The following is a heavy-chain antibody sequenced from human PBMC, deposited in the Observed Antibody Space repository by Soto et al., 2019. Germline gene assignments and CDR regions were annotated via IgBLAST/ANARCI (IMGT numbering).Heavy chain of an antibody. J-gene: IGHJ6*02. CDR3: AKGQEGITIFGVVTDGMDV. D-gene: IGHD3-3*01. CDR2: ISYDGSNK. V-gene: IGHV3-30*18. Sequence: QVQLVESGGGVVQPGRSLRLSCAASGFTFSSYGMHWVRQAPGKGLEWVAVISYDGSNKYYADSVKGRFTISRDNSKNTLYLQMNSLRAEDTAVYYCAKGQEGITIFGVVTDGMDVWGQGTTVTVSS. CDR1: GFTFSSYG.